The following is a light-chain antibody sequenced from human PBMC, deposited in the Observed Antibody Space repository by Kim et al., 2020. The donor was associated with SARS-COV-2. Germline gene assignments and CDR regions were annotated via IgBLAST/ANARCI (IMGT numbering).Light chain of an antibody. CDR1: QSVRSN. CDR3: QQYNNWPLLT. CDR2: GAS. Sequence: SPGERVTLSCRASQSVRSNLAWYQQRPGQAPRLLIYGASTRATDISARFSGSGSGTEFTLTIRSLQSEDFAVYYCQQYNNWPLLTFGGGTKVDIK. V-gene: IGKV3-15*01. J-gene: IGKJ4*01.